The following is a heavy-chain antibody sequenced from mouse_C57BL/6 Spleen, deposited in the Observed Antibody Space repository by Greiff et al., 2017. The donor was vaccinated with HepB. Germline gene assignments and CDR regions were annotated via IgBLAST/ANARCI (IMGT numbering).Heavy chain of an antibody. J-gene: IGHJ1*03. V-gene: IGHV1-76*01. CDR1: GYTFTDYY. CDR3: ARGAGLRGYFDV. CDR2: IYPGSGNT. D-gene: IGHD2-4*01. Sequence: VQLVESGAELVRPGASVKLSCKASGYTFTDYYINWVKQRPGQGLEWIARIYPGSGNTYYNEKFKGKATLTAEKSSSTDYMQRSSLTSEDSAVYFCARGAGLRGYFDVWGTGTTVTVSS.